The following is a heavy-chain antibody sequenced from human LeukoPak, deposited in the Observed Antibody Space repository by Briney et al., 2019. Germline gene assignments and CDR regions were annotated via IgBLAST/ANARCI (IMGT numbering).Heavy chain of an antibody. CDR1: GGSISSGGYY. D-gene: IGHD4-17*01. CDR3: ARGTGDYGWFDP. CDR2: IYYSGST. V-gene: IGHV4-31*03. Sequence: SETLSLTCTVSGGSISSGGYYWSWIRQHPGKGLEWIGYIYYSGSTYYNPSLKSRVTISVDTSKNQFSLKLSSVTAADTAVYYRARGTGDYGWFDPWGQGTLVTVSS. J-gene: IGHJ5*02.